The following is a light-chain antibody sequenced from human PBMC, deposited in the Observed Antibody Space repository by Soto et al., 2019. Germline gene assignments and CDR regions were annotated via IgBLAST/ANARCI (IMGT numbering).Light chain of an antibody. CDR2: DAS. CDR1: QGIRSY. V-gene: IGKV1-13*02. Sequence: AIQLTQSPSSLSASVGDRVTITCRASQGIRSYLAWYQQNPGKAPKLLIYDASSLESGVPSRFSGSGSGTEFTLTISSLQPDEFATYYCQQYNSYPRPCGQGTKVYIK. J-gene: IGKJ1*01. CDR3: QQYNSYPRP.